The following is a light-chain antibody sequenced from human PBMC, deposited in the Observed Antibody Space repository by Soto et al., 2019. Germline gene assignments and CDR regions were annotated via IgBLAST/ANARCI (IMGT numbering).Light chain of an antibody. J-gene: IGLJ2*01. CDR1: SSNIGTYT. Sequence: QSVLTQPPSASGTPGQRVTISCSGSSSNIGTYTVNWYQQVPGTAPKLLIYSNNQRPSGVPDRFSGSKSGTSASLAISGLHSEDEADYYCAAWDASLNGVIFGGGTQLTVL. V-gene: IGLV1-44*01. CDR3: AAWDASLNGVI. CDR2: SNN.